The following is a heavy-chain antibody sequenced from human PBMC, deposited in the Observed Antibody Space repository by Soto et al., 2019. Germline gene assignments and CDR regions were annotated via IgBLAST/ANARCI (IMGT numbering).Heavy chain of an antibody. D-gene: IGHD3-10*01. Sequence: EVQLLESGGGLVQPGGSLRLSCSTSGFTFSTYAMNWVRQAPGKGLEWVSGLSGSGGTTYYADSVRGRFTISRDTSKNTLFLQMNSLRAEDTALYYCAKQRADYGSGSDTYYFDFWGQGTLVTVSS. J-gene: IGHJ4*02. CDR1: GFTFSTYA. CDR2: LSGSGGTT. CDR3: AKQRADYGSGSDTYYFDF. V-gene: IGHV3-23*01.